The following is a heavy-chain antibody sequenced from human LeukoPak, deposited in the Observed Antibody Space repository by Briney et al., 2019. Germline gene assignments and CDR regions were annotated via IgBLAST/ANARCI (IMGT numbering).Heavy chain of an antibody. CDR3: ARDLLLYAMPLDAFDI. CDR2: INTNTGNP. V-gene: IGHV7-4-1*02. D-gene: IGHD2-8*01. CDR1: GYTFTSYG. Sequence: ASVKVSCKASGYTFTSYGISWVRQAPGQGLEWMGWINTNTGNPTYAQGFTGRFVFSLDTSVSTAYLQISSLKAEDTAVYYCARDLLLYAMPLDAFDIWGQGTMVTVSS. J-gene: IGHJ3*02.